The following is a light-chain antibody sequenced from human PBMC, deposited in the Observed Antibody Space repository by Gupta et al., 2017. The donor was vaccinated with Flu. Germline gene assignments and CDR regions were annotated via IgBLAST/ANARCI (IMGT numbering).Light chain of an antibody. Sequence: IACCGVGRGGSSHLDWYQQKPGQAPRLVIYGASTRVDVMPDRFIGSGSGAEFTLTIRSLQSEDFVVYYCQQYDNCPPLTCGGGTKVEIK. V-gene: IGKV3-15*01. CDR1: RGGSSH. CDR3: QQYDNCPPLT. CDR2: GAS. J-gene: IGKJ4*01.